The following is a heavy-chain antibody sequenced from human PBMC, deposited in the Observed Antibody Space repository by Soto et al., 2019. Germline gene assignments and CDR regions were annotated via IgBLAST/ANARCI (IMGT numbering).Heavy chain of an antibody. V-gene: IGHV1-18*01. CDR1: GYTFNSYG. CDR2: ISVYNGNT. D-gene: IGHD5-18*01. J-gene: IGHJ6*03. CDR3: ARSSSYSKMTYYYMDV. Sequence: ASVKVSCKASGYTFNSYGISWVRQAPGQGLEWMGWISVYNGNTNYAQKLQGRVTMTTDTSTSTAYMELRSLRSDDTAVYYCARSSSYSKMTYYYMDVWGKGTTVTVS.